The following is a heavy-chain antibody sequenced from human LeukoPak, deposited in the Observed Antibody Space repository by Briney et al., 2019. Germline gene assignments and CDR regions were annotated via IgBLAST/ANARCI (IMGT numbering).Heavy chain of an antibody. J-gene: IGHJ4*02. V-gene: IGHV4-59*08. CDR1: SGSISGYY. CDR3: ARALSGSPAVFDS. CDR2: RYDSGAT. D-gene: IGHD1-26*01. Sequence: WETLSLTCAVSSGSISGYYWNWIRQPPGKGLEWLGFRYDSGATNYNPSLRGRVTISVDRSKSQFSLKMTSVTAADTAVYYCARALSGSPAVFDSWGQGTLVPASS.